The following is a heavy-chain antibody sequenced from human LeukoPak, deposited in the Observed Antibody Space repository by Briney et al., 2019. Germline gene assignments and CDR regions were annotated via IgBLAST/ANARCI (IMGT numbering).Heavy chain of an antibody. V-gene: IGHV3-53*05. D-gene: IGHD3-22*01. J-gene: IGHJ5*02. CDR3: AKDSSSSSGPLGFDP. Sequence: GGSLRLSCAASGFTVSSNYMSWVRQAPGKGLEWVSVIYSGGSTYYADSVKGRFTISRDNSKNTLYLQMNSLRAEDTAVYYCAKDSSSSSGPLGFDPWGQGTLVTVSS. CDR1: GFTVSSNY. CDR2: IYSGGST.